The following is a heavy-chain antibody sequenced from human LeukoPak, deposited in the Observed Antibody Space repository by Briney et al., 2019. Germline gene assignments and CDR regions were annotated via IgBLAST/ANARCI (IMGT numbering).Heavy chain of an antibody. V-gene: IGHV3-74*01. Sequence: QPGGSLRLSCVASEFPFSNYWMHWVRQAPGKGPEWVSRINKDGSITNFADSVKGRFTISRDNAKNTVYLQMNSLRVEDTAVYYCARDPLVYMWGPGSLVSVSS. CDR1: EFPFSNYW. CDR3: ARDPLVYM. CDR2: INKDGSIT. D-gene: IGHD2-2*02. J-gene: IGHJ4*02.